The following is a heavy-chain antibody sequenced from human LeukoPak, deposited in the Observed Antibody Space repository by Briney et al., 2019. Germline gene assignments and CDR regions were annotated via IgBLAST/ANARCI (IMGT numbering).Heavy chain of an antibody. D-gene: IGHD5-24*01. CDR1: GFTFENDA. V-gene: IGHV3-9*01. J-gene: IGHJ4*02. CDR2: VSWNSGNI. Sequence: SGMSLRLSCAASGFTFENDAMHWVRQAPGRGLEWVSSVSWNSGNIAYADSVKGRFSISRDNAKNSLYLQMSSLRAEDTALYYCAKGPGWQLHKRYFDYWGQGTQVIVSS. CDR3: AKGPGWQLHKRYFDY.